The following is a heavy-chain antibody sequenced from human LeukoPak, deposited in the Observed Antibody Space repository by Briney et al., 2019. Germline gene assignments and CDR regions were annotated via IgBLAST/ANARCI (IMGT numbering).Heavy chain of an antibody. J-gene: IGHJ5*02. CDR3: ARAYDSSGYDPNWFDP. V-gene: IGHV4-59*01. CDR2: IYYSGST. Sequence: SETLSLTCTVSGRSISSYYWSWIRHPPGKGLEWIGYIYYSGSTNYNPSLKSRVTISVDTSKNQFSLKLSSVTAADTAVYYCARAYDSSGYDPNWFDPWGQGTLVTVSS. CDR1: GRSISSYY. D-gene: IGHD3-22*01.